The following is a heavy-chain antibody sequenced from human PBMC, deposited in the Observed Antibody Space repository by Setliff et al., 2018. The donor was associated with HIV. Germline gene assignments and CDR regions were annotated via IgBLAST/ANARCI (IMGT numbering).Heavy chain of an antibody. J-gene: IGHJ4*02. CDR3: ARVRGYGLRGFDY. CDR2: IGTAGDT. D-gene: IGHD3-22*01. Sequence: GGSLRLSCAASGFTFVNHDIEWVRQAPGKGLEWVSHIGTAGDTYYLDSVKGRFTISRDNSKNTLFLQMNSLRGDDTAVYYCARVRGYGLRGFDYWGQGTLVTVSS. CDR1: GFTFVNHD. V-gene: IGHV3-13*01.